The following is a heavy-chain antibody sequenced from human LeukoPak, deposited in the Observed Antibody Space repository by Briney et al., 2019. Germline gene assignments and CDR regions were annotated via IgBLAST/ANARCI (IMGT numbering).Heavy chain of an antibody. J-gene: IGHJ3*02. Sequence: PGGSLRLSCAASGFTFSSYAMHWVRQAPGKGLEWVAVISYDGSNKYYADSVKGRFTISRDNPKNTLYLQMNSLRAEDTAVYYCASLGVVGAPNAFDIWGQGTMVTVSS. CDR2: ISYDGSNK. V-gene: IGHV3-30-3*01. D-gene: IGHD1-26*01. CDR3: ASLGVVGAPNAFDI. CDR1: GFTFSSYA.